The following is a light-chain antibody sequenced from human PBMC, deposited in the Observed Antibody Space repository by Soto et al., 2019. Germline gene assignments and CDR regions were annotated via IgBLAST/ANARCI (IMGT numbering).Light chain of an antibody. CDR3: QQNNRWPHIT. J-gene: IGKJ5*01. CDR2: DAS. Sequence: EIVLTQSPATLSLSPGERATLSCRASQSVNNYLAWYQQRPGQAPRLLIYDASNRATGIPARFSGSGSGTDFTLTISSLQSEDFAVYYCQQNNRWPHITFGQGTRLEIK. V-gene: IGKV3-11*01. CDR1: QSVNNY.